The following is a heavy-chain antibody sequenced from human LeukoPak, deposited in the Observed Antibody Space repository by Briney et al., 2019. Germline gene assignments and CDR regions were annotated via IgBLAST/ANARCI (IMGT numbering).Heavy chain of an antibody. V-gene: IGHV3-21*01. J-gene: IGHJ6*03. CDR3: ARVRSGSMDV. Sequence: GGSLRLSCAASGFTFCNYWMHWVPQAPGKGLEWVSSIRSSSSYISYADSVKGRFTISRDNAKNSLYLQMDSLRAEDTAVYYCARVRSGSMDVWGKGTTVTVSS. CDR1: GFTFCNYW. CDR2: IRSSSSYI. D-gene: IGHD5-12*01.